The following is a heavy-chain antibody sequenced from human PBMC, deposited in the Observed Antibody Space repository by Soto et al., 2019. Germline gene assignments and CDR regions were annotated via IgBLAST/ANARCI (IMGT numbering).Heavy chain of an antibody. V-gene: IGHV1-69*01. Sequence: QVQLVQSGAEVKKPGSSVNVSCQASGDTFSSYAISWVRQAPGQGLEWMGGIIPIFGTANYAQKFQGRVTIPADASTSTAYMELSSLRSEDTAVYYCARDGSGYRSRASPMDVWGQGTTVTVSS. CDR1: GDTFSSYA. J-gene: IGHJ6*02. D-gene: IGHD3-22*01. CDR3: ARDGSGYRSRASPMDV. CDR2: IIPIFGTA.